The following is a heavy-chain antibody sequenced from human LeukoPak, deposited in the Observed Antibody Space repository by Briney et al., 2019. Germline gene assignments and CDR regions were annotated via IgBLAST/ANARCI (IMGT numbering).Heavy chain of an antibody. Sequence: GGSLRLSCAASGFTFSSYETNWVRQAPGKGLEWVSYISNSGHSVYYADSVQGRFTISRDNTKNSLYLQMNSLRAEDTAVYYCTGRLVEDYWGQGTLVTVSS. D-gene: IGHD6-19*01. CDR2: ISNSGHSV. CDR1: GFTFSSYE. CDR3: TGRLVEDY. J-gene: IGHJ4*02. V-gene: IGHV3-48*03.